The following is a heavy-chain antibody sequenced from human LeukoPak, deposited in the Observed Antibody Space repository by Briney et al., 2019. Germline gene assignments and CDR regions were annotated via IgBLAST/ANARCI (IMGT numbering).Heavy chain of an antibody. D-gene: IGHD6-13*01. V-gene: IGHV3-48*04. Sequence: GGSLRLSCAASGFTFSSYWMSWVRQAPGKGLEWVSYISSSGSTIYYADSVKGRFTISRDNAKNSLYLQMNSLRAEDTAVYYCARIAAAGNWFDPWGQGTLVTVSS. CDR2: ISSSGSTI. CDR1: GFTFSSYW. J-gene: IGHJ5*02. CDR3: ARIAAAGNWFDP.